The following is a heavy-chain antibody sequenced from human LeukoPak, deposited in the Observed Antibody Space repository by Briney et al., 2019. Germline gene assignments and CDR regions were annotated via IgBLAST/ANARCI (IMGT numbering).Heavy chain of an antibody. V-gene: IGHV4-34*01. D-gene: IGHD6-13*01. Sequence: SETLSLTCAVYGGSFSGYYWSWIRQPPGKGLEWIGEINHSGSTNYNPSLKSRVAISVDTSKNQFSLKLSSVTAADTAVYYCARLARGVRQQLVKYYFDYWGQGTLVTVSS. J-gene: IGHJ4*02. CDR1: GGSFSGYY. CDR3: ARLARGVRQQLVKYYFDY. CDR2: INHSGST.